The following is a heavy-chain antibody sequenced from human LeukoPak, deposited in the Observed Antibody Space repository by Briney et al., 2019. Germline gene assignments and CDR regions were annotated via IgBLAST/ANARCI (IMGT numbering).Heavy chain of an antibody. V-gene: IGHV3-21*01. Sequence: PGGSLRLSCAASGFTFSSHSMNWVRQAPGKGLEWVSSISSSSSYRYYADSVKGRFTISRDNAKNSLYLQMNSLRAEDTAVYYCARGIYDFWSGYYGINDFWGQGTLVTVSS. CDR2: ISSSSSYR. D-gene: IGHD3-3*01. CDR1: GFTFSSHS. CDR3: ARGIYDFWSGYYGINDF. J-gene: IGHJ4*02.